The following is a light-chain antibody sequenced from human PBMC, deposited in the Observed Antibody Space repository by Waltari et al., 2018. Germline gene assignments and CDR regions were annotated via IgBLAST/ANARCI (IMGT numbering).Light chain of an antibody. CDR2: DTS. J-gene: IGKJ1*01. Sequence: DIVLTQSPGALSLSPGERATLSCRASQSVGRSLAWYQQKPGQAPRLLIYDTSSRSTGTPGRFSGSGSGTDFSLAISSLEPEDFAVYFGQHYVNVPVTFGQGTKVEI. V-gene: IGKV3-20*01. CDR1: QSVGRS. CDR3: QHYVNVPVT.